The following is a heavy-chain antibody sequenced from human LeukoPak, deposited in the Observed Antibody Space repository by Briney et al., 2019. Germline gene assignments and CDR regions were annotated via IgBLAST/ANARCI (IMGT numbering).Heavy chain of an antibody. D-gene: IGHD6-19*01. V-gene: IGHV1-3*01. CDR2: INAGNGNT. Sequence: ASVKVSCKASGYTFTSYAMHWVRQAPGQRLEWMGWINAGNGNTKYSQKFQGRVTMTTDTSTSTAYMELRSLRSDDTAVYYCASSSGWVEQYFQHWGQGTLVTVSS. CDR1: GYTFTSYA. J-gene: IGHJ1*01. CDR3: ASSSGWVEQYFQH.